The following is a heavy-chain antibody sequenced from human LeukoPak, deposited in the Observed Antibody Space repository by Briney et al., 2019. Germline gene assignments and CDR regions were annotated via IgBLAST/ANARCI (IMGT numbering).Heavy chain of an antibody. D-gene: IGHD6-13*01. CDR2: IDAGNGNT. J-gene: IGHJ4*02. Sequence: ASVKVSCKASGYTFTSYAMHWVRQAPGQRLEWMGWIDAGNGNTKYSQKFQGRVTITRDTSASTAYMELSSLRSEDTAVYYCARGQRSQLGSFDYWGQGTLVTVSS. CDR3: ARGQRSQLGSFDY. V-gene: IGHV1-3*01. CDR1: GYTFTSYA.